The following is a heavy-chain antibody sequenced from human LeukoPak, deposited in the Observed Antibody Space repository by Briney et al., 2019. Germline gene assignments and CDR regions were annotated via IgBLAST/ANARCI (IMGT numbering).Heavy chain of an antibody. CDR2: INSDGSST. CDR1: GFTFSSYS. D-gene: IGHD2-2*01. Sequence: AGGSLRLSCAASGFTFSSYSMNWVRQAPGKGLVWVSRINSDGSSTSYADSVKGRFTISRDNAKNTLYLQMNSLRAEDTAVYYCAIRYCSSTSCPFDPWGQGTLVTVSS. J-gene: IGHJ5*02. V-gene: IGHV3-74*01. CDR3: AIRYCSSTSCPFDP.